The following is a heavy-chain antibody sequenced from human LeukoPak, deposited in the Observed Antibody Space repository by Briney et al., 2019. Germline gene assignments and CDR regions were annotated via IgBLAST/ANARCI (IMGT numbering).Heavy chain of an antibody. CDR1: WYSLSRHW. Sequence: GEALKISRKGLWYSLSRHWIGWGGPMPGEGPGGGGVIYPGDSDTRYSPSFQGQVTISADKSISTAYLQWSSLKASDTAMYYCARLGKVDTAMAGFDYWGQGTLVTVSS. V-gene: IGHV5-51*01. J-gene: IGHJ4*02. D-gene: IGHD5-18*01. CDR3: ARLGKVDTAMAGFDY. CDR2: IYPGDSDT.